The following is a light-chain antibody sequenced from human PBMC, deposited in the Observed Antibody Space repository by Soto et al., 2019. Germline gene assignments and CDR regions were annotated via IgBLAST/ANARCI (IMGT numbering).Light chain of an antibody. V-gene: IGKV3-20*01. CDR2: AAS. Sequence: EIVLTQSPATLSLSPGERATLSCRASQSVSSSYLAWYQQKPGQAPRLLIYAASTRATGIPDRFSGSGSQTDFTLTISRLEPEDFAVYYCQQYGTSPRTFGQGTKVDI. CDR1: QSVSSSY. CDR3: QQYGTSPRT. J-gene: IGKJ1*01.